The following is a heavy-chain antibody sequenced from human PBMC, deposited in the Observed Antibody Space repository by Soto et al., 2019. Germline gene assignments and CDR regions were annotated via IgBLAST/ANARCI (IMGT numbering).Heavy chain of an antibody. CDR1: GFTFSNAW. CDR2: IKSKTDGGTT. V-gene: IGHV3-15*01. CDR3: TTGRITIFGVVTSPYYYYMDV. Sequence: GGSLRLSCAASGFTFSNAWMSWVRQAPGKGLEWVGRIKSKTDGGTTDYAAPVKGRFTISRDDSKNTLYLQMNSLKTEDTAVYYCTTGRITIFGVVTSPYYYYMDVWGKGTTVTVSS. D-gene: IGHD3-3*01. J-gene: IGHJ6*03.